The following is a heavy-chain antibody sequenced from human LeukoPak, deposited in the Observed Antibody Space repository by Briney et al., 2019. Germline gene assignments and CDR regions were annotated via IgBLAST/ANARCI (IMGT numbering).Heavy chain of an antibody. J-gene: IGHJ5*02. CDR2: IKSKTDGGTT. CDR3: TAQWGSIIAVAGTERGAEFDP. Sequence: AGGSLRLSCAASGFTFSNAWMSWVRHAPGKGREWVGRIKSKTDGGTTDYAAHVKGRFTISRDDSKNTLYLQMNSLKTEDTAVYYCTAQWGSIIAVAGTERGAEFDPWGQGTLVTVSS. D-gene: IGHD6-19*01. V-gene: IGHV3-15*01. CDR1: GFTFSNAW.